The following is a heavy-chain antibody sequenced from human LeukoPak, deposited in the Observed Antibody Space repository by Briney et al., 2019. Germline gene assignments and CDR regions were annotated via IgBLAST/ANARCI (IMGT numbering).Heavy chain of an antibody. J-gene: IGHJ4*02. Sequence: ASVEVSCKVSGYTLTELSMHWVRQAPGKGLEWMGGFDPEDGETIYAQKFQGRVTMTEDTSTDTAYMELSSLRSEDTAVYYCATHAVATAISPGNYFDYWGQGTLVTVSS. CDR2: FDPEDGET. CDR1: GYTLTELS. V-gene: IGHV1-24*01. D-gene: IGHD2-21*02. CDR3: ATHAVATAISPGNYFDY.